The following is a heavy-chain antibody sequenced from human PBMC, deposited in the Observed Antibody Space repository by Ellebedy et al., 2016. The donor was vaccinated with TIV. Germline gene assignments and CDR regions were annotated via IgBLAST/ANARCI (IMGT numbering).Heavy chain of an antibody. J-gene: IGHJ6*03. CDR3: ASSDQPDYSNLYYDYYMDV. D-gene: IGHD4-11*01. CDR2: ISSSGSII. Sequence: GGSLRLSXAASGFTFSDYYMSWIRQAPGKGLEWVSYISSSGSIIYYADSVKGRFTVSRDNAKNSLYLQMNTLRGEDTAVYYCASSDQPDYSNLYYDYYMDVWGKGTTVTVSS. V-gene: IGHV3-11*01. CDR1: GFTFSDYY.